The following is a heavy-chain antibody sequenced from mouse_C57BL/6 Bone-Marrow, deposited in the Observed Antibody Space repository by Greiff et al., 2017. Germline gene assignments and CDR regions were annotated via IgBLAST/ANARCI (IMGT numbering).Heavy chain of an antibody. J-gene: IGHJ3*01. V-gene: IGHV5-17*01. CDR3: ALPWFAY. CDR1: GFTFSDYG. Sequence: EVKLMESGGGLVKPGGSLKLSCAASGFTFSDYGMHWVRQAPEKGLEWVAYISSGSSTIYYADTVKGRFTISRDNAKNTLFLQMTSLRSEDTAMYYCALPWFAYWGQGTLATVSA. CDR2: ISSGSSTI.